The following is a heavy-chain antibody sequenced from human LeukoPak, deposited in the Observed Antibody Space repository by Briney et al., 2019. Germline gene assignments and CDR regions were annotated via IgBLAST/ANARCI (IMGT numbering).Heavy chain of an antibody. CDR3: AKAGTTGIHHWFDP. V-gene: IGHV4-38-2*01. J-gene: IGHJ5*02. CDR1: GYSISNDYY. Sequence: SETLSLTCVVSGYSISNDYYWGWIRQPPGKALEWIGNIYHSGGSYYNPSLKSRVTILVDTSKNQFSLKLSSVTAADTAVYYCAKAGTTGIHHWFDPWGQGNLVTVSS. CDR2: IYHSGGS. D-gene: IGHD1-1*01.